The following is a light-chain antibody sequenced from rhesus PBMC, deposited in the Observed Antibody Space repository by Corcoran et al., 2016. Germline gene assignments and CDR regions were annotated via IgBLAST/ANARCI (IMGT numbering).Light chain of an antibody. V-gene: IGKV1-74*01. CDR1: ENVNNY. CDR2: KAS. CDR3: QHGYGTPFT. J-gene: IGKJ3*01. Sequence: DIQMTQSPSSLSASVGDRVTITCRASENVNNYLNWYQQKPGKAPKLLIYKASTLQSGVPSRFSGRGSGTDYTFTISSLQPEYVATFYCQHGYGTPFTFGPGTKLDIK.